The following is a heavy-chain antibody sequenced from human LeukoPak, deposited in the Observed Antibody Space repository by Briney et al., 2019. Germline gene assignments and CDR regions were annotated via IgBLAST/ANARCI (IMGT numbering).Heavy chain of an antibody. CDR3: ARDPPGAHFDY. CDR2: ISYDGSNK. V-gene: IGHV3-30-3*01. J-gene: IGHJ4*02. D-gene: IGHD7-27*01. Sequence: GRSLRLSCAASGFTFSSYAMHWVRQAPGKGLEWVAVISYDGSNKYYADSVKGRFTISRDNSKNTLYLQMNSLGVEDTAVYYCARDPPGAHFDYWGQGTLVTVSS. CDR1: GFTFSSYA.